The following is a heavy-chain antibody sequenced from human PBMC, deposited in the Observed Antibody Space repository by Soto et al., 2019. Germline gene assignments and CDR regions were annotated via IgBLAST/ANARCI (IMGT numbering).Heavy chain of an antibody. J-gene: IGHJ6*02. Sequence: PSETLSLTCTVSGGSISSGGYYWSWIRQHPGKGLEWIGYIYYSGSTYYTPSLKSRVTISVDTSKNQFSLKLSSVTAADTAVYYCAASCVGCGGFNYYGMDVWGQGTTVTVSS. D-gene: IGHD2-21*01. CDR2: IYYSGST. V-gene: IGHV4-31*03. CDR3: AASCVGCGGFNYYGMDV. CDR1: GGSISSGGYY.